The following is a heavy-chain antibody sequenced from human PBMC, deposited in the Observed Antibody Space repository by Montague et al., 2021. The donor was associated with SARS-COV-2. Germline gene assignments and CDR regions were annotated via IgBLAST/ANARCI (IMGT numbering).Heavy chain of an antibody. D-gene: IGHD5-24*01. CDR1: SGSVSSDN. Sequence: SETLSLTCSVSSGSVSSDNWCWIRLPPAKGREWMGYSYSNASTSNNPSPKSRGTISIDTSKNQFSLRLRSVTAADTAVDYCARTREGYSRYYFDYWGQGTLVTVSS. CDR3: ARTREGYSRYYFDY. J-gene: IGHJ4*02. V-gene: IGHV4-59*02. CDR2: SYSNAST.